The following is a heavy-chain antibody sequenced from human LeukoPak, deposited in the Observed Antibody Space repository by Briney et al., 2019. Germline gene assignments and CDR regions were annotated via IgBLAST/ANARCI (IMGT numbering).Heavy chain of an antibody. CDR2: IYTSGNT. CDR3: ARVYNWNDALGWFDP. CDR1: GDSISNYY. Sequence: SETLSLTCTVSGDSISNYYWSWIRQPAGKGLEWIGRIYTSGNTNYNPSLKGRVTTSVDTSKNQFSLSLSSVTAADTAVYYCARVYNWNDALGWFDPWGQGTLVTVSS. J-gene: IGHJ5*02. D-gene: IGHD1-1*01. V-gene: IGHV4-4*07.